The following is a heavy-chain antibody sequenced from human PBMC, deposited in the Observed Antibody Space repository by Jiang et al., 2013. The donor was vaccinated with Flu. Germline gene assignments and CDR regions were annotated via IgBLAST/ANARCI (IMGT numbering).Heavy chain of an antibody. CDR1: GFTFSSYS. J-gene: IGHJ4*02. V-gene: IGHV3-21*01. Sequence: VQLLESGGGLVKPGGSLRLSCAASGFTFSSYSMNWVRQAPGKGLEWVSSISSSSSYIYYADSVKGRFTISRDNAKNSLYLQMNSLRAEDTAVYYCARDPSNAYSYGPVGYWGQGTLVTVSS. D-gene: IGHD5-18*01. CDR3: ARDPSNAYSYGPVGY. CDR2: ISSSSSYI.